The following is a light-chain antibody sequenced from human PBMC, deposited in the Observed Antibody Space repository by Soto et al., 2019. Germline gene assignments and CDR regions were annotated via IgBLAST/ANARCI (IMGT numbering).Light chain of an antibody. J-gene: IGKJ3*01. CDR1: QAISNY. V-gene: IGKV1-27*01. CDR3: QKYNSAPCT. Sequence: DIQMTQSPSSLSASVGDRVTITCRASQAISNYLAWYQQKPGKVPKLLIYAASTLQSGVPSRFSGSGSGTDFTLTISSLQPEDVATYYCQKYNSAPCTFGPGTKVHLK. CDR2: AAS.